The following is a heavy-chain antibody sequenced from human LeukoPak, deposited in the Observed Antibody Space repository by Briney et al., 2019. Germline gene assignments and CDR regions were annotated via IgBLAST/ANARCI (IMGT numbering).Heavy chain of an antibody. CDR3: ARDRGIYCGGDCYHNWFDP. J-gene: IGHJ5*02. D-gene: IGHD2-21*01. Sequence: SETLSPTCTVSGGSISSGSYYWSWIRQPAGKGLEWIGRIYTSGSTNYNPSLKSRVTISVDTSKNQFSLKLSSVTAADTAVYYCARDRGIYCGGDCYHNWFDPWGQGTLVTVSS. CDR2: IYTSGST. V-gene: IGHV4-61*02. CDR1: GGSISSGSYY.